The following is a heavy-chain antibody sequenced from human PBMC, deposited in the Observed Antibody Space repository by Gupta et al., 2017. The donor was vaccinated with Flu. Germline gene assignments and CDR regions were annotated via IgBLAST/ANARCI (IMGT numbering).Heavy chain of an antibody. Sequence: QAPGKVLEWVSLITASGAATYYAESVEGRFTISRDNSKNTMYLQMNRLTAEDTAVYYCAKEDDLNYYYHGLDVWGQGTPVTVSS. CDR2: ITASGAAT. CDR3: AKEDDLNYYYHGLDV. V-gene: IGHV3-23*01. J-gene: IGHJ6*02.